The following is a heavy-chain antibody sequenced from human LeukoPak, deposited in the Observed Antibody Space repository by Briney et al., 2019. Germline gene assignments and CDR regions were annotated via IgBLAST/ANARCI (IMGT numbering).Heavy chain of an antibody. CDR1: GYSFTSYW. CDR3: ARLNYDANHAFDI. J-gene: IGHJ3*02. CDR2: IYPGDSDT. Sequence: GESLKISCKGSGYSFTSYWIAWVRQMPGKGLEWMGIIYPGDSDTRYSPSFQGQVTISADKSITTAFLQWSSLKASDTAIYYCARLNYDANHAFDIWGQGTMVTVSS. V-gene: IGHV5-51*01. D-gene: IGHD1-7*01.